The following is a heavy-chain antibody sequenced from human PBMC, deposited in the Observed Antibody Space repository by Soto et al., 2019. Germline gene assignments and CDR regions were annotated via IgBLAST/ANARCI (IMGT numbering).Heavy chain of an antibody. CDR3: AREVWVAGLLYYFDF. CDR2: ISSNGNT. Sequence: LSLTCTVSDGSISGNFLTWIRQPAGKGLEWIGRISSNGNTDYNPSLKSRVTMSIDTSKNHFSLDLISVTASDTAIYYCAREVWVAGLLYYFDFWGQGTLVTVSS. V-gene: IGHV4-4*07. J-gene: IGHJ4*02. D-gene: IGHD6-19*01. CDR1: DGSISGNF.